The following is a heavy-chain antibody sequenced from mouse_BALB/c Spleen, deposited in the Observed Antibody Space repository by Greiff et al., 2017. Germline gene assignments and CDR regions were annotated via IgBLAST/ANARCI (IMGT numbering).Heavy chain of an antibody. Sequence: QVHVKQPGAELVKPGASVKLSCKASGYTFTSYWMHWVKQRPGQGLEWIGEINPSNGRTNYNEKFKSKATLTVDKSSSTAYMQLSSLTSEDSAVYYCAPITTAFAYWGQGTLVTVSA. D-gene: IGHD1-1*01. CDR1: GYTFTSYW. V-gene: IGHV1S81*02. CDR3: APITTAFAY. J-gene: IGHJ3*01. CDR2: INPSNGRT.